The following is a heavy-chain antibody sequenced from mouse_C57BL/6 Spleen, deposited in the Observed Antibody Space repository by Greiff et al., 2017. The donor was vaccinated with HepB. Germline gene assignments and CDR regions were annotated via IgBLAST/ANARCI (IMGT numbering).Heavy chain of an antibody. CDR3: ARGGNYAMDY. CDR1: GFTFSGYY. V-gene: IGHV5-16*01. J-gene: IGHJ4*01. Sequence: EVQGVESGAGLVQPGSSMKLSCTASGFTFSGYYMAWVRQFPEKGLEWVANINSDGSSTYYLDYLKDLFIISGDNANNRLYLQMSSLKSEDTATYYCARGGNYAMDYWGQGTSVTVSS. CDR2: INSDGSST.